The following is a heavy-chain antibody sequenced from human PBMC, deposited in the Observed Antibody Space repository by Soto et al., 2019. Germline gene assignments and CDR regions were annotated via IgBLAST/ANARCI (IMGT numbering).Heavy chain of an antibody. J-gene: IGHJ5*02. CDR1: GGTFSSYT. V-gene: IGHV1-69*02. D-gene: IGHD2-15*01. Sequence: SVKVSCKASGGTFSSYTISWVRQAPGQGLEWMGRIIPILSIANYAQKFQGRVTITADKSTSTAYMELSSLRSEDTAVYYCARRNPEGYCSGGSCYSWFDPWGQGTLVTVSS. CDR2: IIPILSIA. CDR3: ARRNPEGYCSGGSCYSWFDP.